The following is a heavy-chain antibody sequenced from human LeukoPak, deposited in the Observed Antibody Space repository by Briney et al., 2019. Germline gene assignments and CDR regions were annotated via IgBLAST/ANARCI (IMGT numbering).Heavy chain of an antibody. V-gene: IGHV3-23*01. CDR2: ISGSGGST. CDR1: GFTFSSYA. CDR3: ARDRGYCSGGTCYGFYFDY. J-gene: IGHJ4*02. D-gene: IGHD2-15*01. Sequence: PGGSLRLSCAASGFTFSSYAMSCVRQAPGKGLEWVSAISGSGGSTYYADSVKGRFTISRDNAKNSLYLQMNSLRAEDTAVYYCARDRGYCSGGTCYGFYFDYWGQGTLVTVSS.